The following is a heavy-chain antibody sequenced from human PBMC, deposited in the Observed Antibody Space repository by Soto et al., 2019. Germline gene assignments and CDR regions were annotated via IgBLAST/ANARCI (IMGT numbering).Heavy chain of an antibody. D-gene: IGHD6-13*01. Sequence: QVQLVESGGGVVQPGGSLRLSCVGSGFTLSNFGMHWVRQAPGKGLEWVAVISPDENKKYYADSVKGRFTLSRDNSKNTLYVQMNSLRVEDTAVYYCAKDGRGSTSWHLHYWGQGTLVTVSS. CDR1: GFTLSNFG. CDR3: AKDGRGSTSWHLHY. V-gene: IGHV3-30*18. CDR2: ISPDENKK. J-gene: IGHJ4*02.